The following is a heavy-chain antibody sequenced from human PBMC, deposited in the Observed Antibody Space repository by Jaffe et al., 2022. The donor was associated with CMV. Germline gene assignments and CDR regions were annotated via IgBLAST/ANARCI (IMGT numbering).Heavy chain of an antibody. Sequence: QVQIQQWGAGLLKPSETLSLTCAVYGGSFTNYYWSWIRQPPGKGLEWIGEINHSGSTNYNPSLKSRVTISVDTSKNQFSLKLSSVTAADTAVYYCARGRAVTNFWGSYRPFDYWGQGSLVTVSS. J-gene: IGHJ4*02. V-gene: IGHV4-34*01. CDR2: INHSGST. D-gene: IGHD3-16*02. CDR3: ARGRAVTNFWGSYRPFDY. CDR1: GGSFTNYY.